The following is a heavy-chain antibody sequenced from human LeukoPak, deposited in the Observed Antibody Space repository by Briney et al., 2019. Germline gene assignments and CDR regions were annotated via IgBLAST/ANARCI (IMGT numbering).Heavy chain of an antibody. CDR3: ARGLGVRGVILTYFDS. D-gene: IGHD3-10*01. J-gene: IGHJ4*02. Sequence: PSQTLSLTCAFSAASFSSGDFSWSWIRQPPGKGLEWIGYIYRSGATYYNPSLKSRVTMSVDRSKNQFSLKLSSVTVADTAVYYCARGLGVRGVILTYFDSWGQGTLVTVSS. CDR2: IYRSGAT. V-gene: IGHV4-30-2*01. CDR1: AASFSSGDFS.